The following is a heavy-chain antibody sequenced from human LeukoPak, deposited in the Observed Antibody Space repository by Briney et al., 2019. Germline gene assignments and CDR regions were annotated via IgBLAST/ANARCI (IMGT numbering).Heavy chain of an antibody. V-gene: IGHV4-30-4*02. CDR1: GGSISSGDYY. Sequence: SETLSLTCTVSGGSISSGDYYWSWIRQPPGKGLEWIGYIYYSGSTYYNPSLKSRVTISVDTSKDQFSLKLNSVTAADTAVYYCAREEPYGWFDPWGQGTLVTVSS. CDR2: IYYSGST. CDR3: AREEPYGWFDP. J-gene: IGHJ5*02. D-gene: IGHD1-14*01.